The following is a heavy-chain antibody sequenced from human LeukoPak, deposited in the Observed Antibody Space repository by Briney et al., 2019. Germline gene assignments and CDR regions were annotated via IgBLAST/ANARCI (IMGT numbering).Heavy chain of an antibody. V-gene: IGHV3-30*18. CDR1: GFTFSSYG. CDR2: ISYDGSNK. J-gene: IGHJ5*02. CDR3: AKGWGTTGSDP. Sequence: PGRSLRLSCAASGFTFSSYGMHWVRQAPGKGLEWVAVISYDGSNKYYADSVKGRFTISRDNSKNTLYLQMNSLRAEDTAVYYCAKGWGTTGSDPWGQGTLVTVSS. D-gene: IGHD1-1*01.